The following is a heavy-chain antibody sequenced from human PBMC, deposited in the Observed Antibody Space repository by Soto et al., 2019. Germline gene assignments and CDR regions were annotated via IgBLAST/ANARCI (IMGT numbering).Heavy chain of an antibody. J-gene: IGHJ2*01. CDR3: ARRDFGSCWYFEL. CDR1: GGTFSSHT. Sequence: QDQLVQSGAEVKKPGSSVKVSCKASGGTFSSHTFSWVRQAPGQGLEWMGRIIPALGTATYAQKFQGRVTLPGDESATTVYMELNSPRSEDTAVYSCARRDFGSCWYFELWGRGTLVTVSS. V-gene: IGHV1-69*08. CDR2: IIPALGTA. D-gene: IGHD4-17*01.